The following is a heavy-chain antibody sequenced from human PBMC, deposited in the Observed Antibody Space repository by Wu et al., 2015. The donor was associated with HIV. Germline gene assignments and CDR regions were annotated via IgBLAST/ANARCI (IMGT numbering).Heavy chain of an antibody. CDR1: GYTFTGYY. CDR3: AREGGTGRASTYYYYGMDV. D-gene: IGHD1-14*01. CDR2: INPNSGGT. J-gene: IGHJ6*02. V-gene: IGHV1-2*02. Sequence: QVQLVQSGAEVKKPGASVKVSCKASGYTFTGYYMHWVRQAPGQGLEWMGWINPNSGGTNYAQKFQGRVTMTRDTSISTAYMELSRLRSDDTAVYYCAREGGTGRASTYYYYGMDVWGQGTTVTVSS.